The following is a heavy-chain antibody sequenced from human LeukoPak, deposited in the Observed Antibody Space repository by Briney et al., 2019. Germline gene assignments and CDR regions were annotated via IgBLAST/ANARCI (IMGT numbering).Heavy chain of an antibody. CDR1: GFTFSSYS. CDR2: ISSSSSYI. CDR3: ARGGFPYDILTGYKGKTAPGDAFDI. Sequence: GGSLRLSCAASGFTFSSYSMNWVRQAPGKGLEWVSSISSSSSYIYYADSVKGRFTISRDNAKNSLYLQMNSLRAEDTAVYYCARGGFPYDILTGYKGKTAPGDAFDIWGQGTMVTVSS. V-gene: IGHV3-21*01. J-gene: IGHJ3*02. D-gene: IGHD3-9*01.